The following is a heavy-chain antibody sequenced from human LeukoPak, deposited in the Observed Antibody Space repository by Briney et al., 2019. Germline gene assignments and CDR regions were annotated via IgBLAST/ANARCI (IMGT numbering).Heavy chain of an antibody. J-gene: IGHJ6*03. D-gene: IGHD6-13*01. V-gene: IGHV3-7*01. CDR2: IKQDGSEK. Sequence: GGSLRLSCAASGFTFSSYWMSWVRQAPGKGLEWVANIKQDGSEKYYVDSVKGRFTISRDNAKNSLYLQMNSLRAEDTAVYYCARDGEYSSSWWYYYYMDVWGKGTTVTVS. CDR1: GFTFSSYW. CDR3: ARDGEYSSSWWYYYYMDV.